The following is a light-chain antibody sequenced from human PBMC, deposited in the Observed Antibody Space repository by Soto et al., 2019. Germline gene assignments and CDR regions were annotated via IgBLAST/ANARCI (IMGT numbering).Light chain of an antibody. V-gene: IGKV1-13*02. J-gene: IGKJ1*01. CDR2: DAS. Sequence: ALPLTQSPSSLSASVGDRVTITCRASQGISSALAWYQQKPGKPPKFLIYDASSLESGVPSRFSGSGSGTDFTLTISSLQPEDFATYYCQQFNSYLRTFGQGTKVEIK. CDR3: QQFNSYLRT. CDR1: QGISSA.